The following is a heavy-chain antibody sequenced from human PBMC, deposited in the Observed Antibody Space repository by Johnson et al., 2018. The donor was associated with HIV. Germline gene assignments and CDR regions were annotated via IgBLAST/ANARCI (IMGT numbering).Heavy chain of an antibody. J-gene: IGHJ3*02. CDR3: AKELAADGVDAFDI. CDR1: GLTFSSHA. V-gene: IGHV3-23*04. D-gene: IGHD6-13*01. CDR2: ISGSALCT. Sequence: VQLVESGGDLVQPGGSLRLSCAASGLTFSSHAMSWVRQDPGMWLEWVSAISGSALCTYYADSVKGRFTISRDNSKNTLYLQMNSLRVEDTAVYYCAKELAADGVDAFDIWGQGTMVTVSS.